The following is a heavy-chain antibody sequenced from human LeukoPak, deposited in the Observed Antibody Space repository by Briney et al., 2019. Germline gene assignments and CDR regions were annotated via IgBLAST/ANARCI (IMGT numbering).Heavy chain of an antibody. CDR1: GGSFRGNY. J-gene: IGHJ4*02. Sequence: SETLSLTCGVYGGSFRGNYWSWFRQPPGKGLEWIGEINHSGSTNYNASLKNRLSISEDTSKNHISLKVTSVTAADTAVYYCATGNNTVADYWGQGTLVTVSS. CDR2: INHSGST. D-gene: IGHD1-1*01. V-gene: IGHV4-34*01. CDR3: ATGNNTVADY.